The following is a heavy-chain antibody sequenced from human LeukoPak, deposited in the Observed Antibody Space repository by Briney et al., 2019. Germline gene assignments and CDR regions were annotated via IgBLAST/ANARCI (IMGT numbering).Heavy chain of an antibody. CDR2: INPKSGGT. V-gene: IGHV1-2*02. CDR1: GYTFTGYY. D-gene: IGHD2-2*01. CDR3: AREEYGFDP. J-gene: IGHJ5*02. Sequence: ASVKVSCRASGYTFTGYYMHWVRQAPGQGLEWMGWINPKSGGTNYAQKFQGRVTMTRDTSIHTAYMELSRLRSDDTAVYYCAREEYGFDPWGQGTLFTVPS.